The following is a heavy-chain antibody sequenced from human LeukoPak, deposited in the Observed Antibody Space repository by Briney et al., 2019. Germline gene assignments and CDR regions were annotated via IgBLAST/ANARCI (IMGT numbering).Heavy chain of an antibody. CDR2: IRYDGSNK. J-gene: IGHJ4*02. Sequence: GRSLRLSCAASGFTFSSYGMHWVRQAPGKGLEWVAVIRYDGSNKYYADSVKGRFTISRDNSKNTLYLQMNSLRAEDTAVYYCARGLVWGGYFDYWGQGTLVTVSS. V-gene: IGHV3-33*01. CDR1: GFTFSSYG. CDR3: ARGLVWGGYFDY. D-gene: IGHD3-16*01.